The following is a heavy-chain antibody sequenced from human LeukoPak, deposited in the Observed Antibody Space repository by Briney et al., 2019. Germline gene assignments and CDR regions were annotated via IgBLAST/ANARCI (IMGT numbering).Heavy chain of an antibody. J-gene: IGHJ4*02. CDR2: ISGSGGST. Sequence: GGSLRLSCAASGFTFSSYGMSWVRQAPGKGLEWVSGISGSGGSTYYADSVKGRFTISRDNSKNTLYLQMNSLRAEDTAVYYCAKGYGYSYGYGLDYWGQGTLVTVSS. CDR3: AKGYGYSYGYGLDY. D-gene: IGHD5-18*01. CDR1: GFTFSSYG. V-gene: IGHV3-23*01.